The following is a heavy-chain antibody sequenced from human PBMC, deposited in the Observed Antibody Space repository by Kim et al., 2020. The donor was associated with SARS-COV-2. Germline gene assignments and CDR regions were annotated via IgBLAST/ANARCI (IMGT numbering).Heavy chain of an antibody. D-gene: IGHD6-13*01. CDR3: ARYSYSSSWSDGSHHLNYYYGMDV. CDR1: GFTFSDYY. Sequence: GGSLRLSCAASGFTFSDYYMSWIRQAPGKGLEWVSYISSSSSYTNYADSVKGRFTISRDNAKNSLYLQMNSLRAEDTAVYYCARYSYSSSWSDGSHHLNYYYGMDVWGQGTTVTVSS. V-gene: IGHV3-11*06. J-gene: IGHJ6*02. CDR2: ISSSSSYT.